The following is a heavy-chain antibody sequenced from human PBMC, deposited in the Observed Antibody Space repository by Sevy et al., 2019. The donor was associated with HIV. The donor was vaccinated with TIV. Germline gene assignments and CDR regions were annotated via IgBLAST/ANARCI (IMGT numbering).Heavy chain of an antibody. Sequence: ASVKVSCKASGYTFTSYDINWVRQATGQGLEWMGWMNPNSGNTGYAQRFQGRVTMTRNTSISTAYMELSSLRSEDTAVYYCAVGRGSPVVYFDYWGQGTLVTVSS. CDR2: MNPNSGNT. D-gene: IGHD1-26*01. CDR1: GYTFTSYD. CDR3: AVGRGSPVVYFDY. V-gene: IGHV1-8*01. J-gene: IGHJ4*02.